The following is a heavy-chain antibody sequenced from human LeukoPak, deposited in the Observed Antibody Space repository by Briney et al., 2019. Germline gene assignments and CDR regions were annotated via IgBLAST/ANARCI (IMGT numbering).Heavy chain of an antibody. J-gene: IGHJ4*02. Sequence: GASVKVSCKASEGTFSNSAISWVRQAPGQGLEWMGGIIPILATSTYAQRFQGRVTITADRSTSTAYMQLSSLRAEDTAVYYCARDFSTYYDSSSFYGDSCFDYWGQGILVTVSS. CDR2: IIPILATS. D-gene: IGHD3-22*01. CDR1: EGTFSNSA. CDR3: ARDFSTYYDSSSFYGDSCFDY. V-gene: IGHV1-69*06.